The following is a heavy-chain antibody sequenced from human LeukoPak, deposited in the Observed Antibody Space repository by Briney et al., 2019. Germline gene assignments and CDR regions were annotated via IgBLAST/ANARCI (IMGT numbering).Heavy chain of an antibody. Sequence: GGSLRLSCSASGFTFSSYSMNWVRQAPGKGLEWVSYISSSGSIIHYADSVKGRFTISRDNAKNSLYLQMNSLRAEDTAVYYCARGSSYQVTLWGQGTLVTVSS. CDR2: ISSSGSII. CDR1: GFTFSSYS. V-gene: IGHV3-48*04. CDR3: ARGSSYQVTL. D-gene: IGHD1-26*01. J-gene: IGHJ4*02.